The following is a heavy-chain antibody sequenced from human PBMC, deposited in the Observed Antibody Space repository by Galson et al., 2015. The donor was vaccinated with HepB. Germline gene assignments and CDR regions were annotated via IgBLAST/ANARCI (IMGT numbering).Heavy chain of an antibody. Sequence: SVRVSCKASGYTFTVYYMHWVRQAPGQGLEGVGWINPNSGGTNYAQKVQGRVTMTRDTSISTAYMELSRLRSDDTAVYYCARESRGYSYGDDSWGQGTLVTVSS. CDR3: ARESRGYSYGDDS. J-gene: IGHJ4*02. V-gene: IGHV1-2*02. CDR1: GYTFTVYY. CDR2: INPNSGGT. D-gene: IGHD5-18*01.